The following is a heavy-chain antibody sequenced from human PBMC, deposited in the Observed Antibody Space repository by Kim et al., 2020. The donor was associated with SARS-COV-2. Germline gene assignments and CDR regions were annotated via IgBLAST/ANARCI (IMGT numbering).Heavy chain of an antibody. CDR3: SREEYYDFWSGRYDSFDI. J-gene: IGHJ3*02. D-gene: IGHD3-3*01. V-gene: IGHV3-66*01. CDR1: GFTVSSNY. Sequence: GGSLRLSCAASGFTVSSNYMSWVRQAPGKGLEWVSVIYIGGSTYYADSVKGRFTISRDNSKNTLYLQMNSLRAEDTAVYYCSREEYYDFWSGRYDSFDI. CDR2: IYIGGST.